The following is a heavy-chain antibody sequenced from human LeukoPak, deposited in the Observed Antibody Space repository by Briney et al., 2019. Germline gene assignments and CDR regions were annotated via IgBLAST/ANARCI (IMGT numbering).Heavy chain of an antibody. CDR2: IYTSGST. D-gene: IGHD1-26*01. Sequence: SETLSLTCTVSGGSISSGSYYWSWVRQPAGKGLEWIGRIYTSGSTNYNPSLKSRVTISVDTSKNQFSLKLSSVTAADTAVYYCARGGYRWELLVGAFDIWGQGTMVTVSS. J-gene: IGHJ3*02. CDR1: GGSISSGSYY. V-gene: IGHV4-61*02. CDR3: ARGGYRWELLVGAFDI.